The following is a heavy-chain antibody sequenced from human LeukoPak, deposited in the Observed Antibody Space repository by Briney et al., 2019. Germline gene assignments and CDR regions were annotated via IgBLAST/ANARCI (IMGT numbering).Heavy chain of an antibody. V-gene: IGHV3-21*01. CDR1: GFTFSSYS. Sequence: GGSLRLSCAASGFTFSSYSMNWVRQAPGKGLEWVSSISSSSSYIYYADSVKGRFTISRDNAKNSLYPQMNSLRAEDTAVYYCARPLGGGLWFGESQPFDYWGQGTLVTVSS. D-gene: IGHD3-10*01. CDR3: ARPLGGGLWFGESQPFDY. CDR2: ISSSSSYI. J-gene: IGHJ4*02.